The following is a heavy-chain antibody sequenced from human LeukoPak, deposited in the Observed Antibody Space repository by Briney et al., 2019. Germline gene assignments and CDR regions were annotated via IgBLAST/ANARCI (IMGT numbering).Heavy chain of an antibody. CDR1: GGSISSYY. CDR2: IYTSGST. CDR3: ARGVYIAAAQYGY. J-gene: IGHJ4*02. Sequence: ETLSLTCPVSGGSISSYYWSWIRPPAGKGLEWIGRIYTSGSTNYNPSLKSRVTMSVDTSKNQFSLKLSSVTAADTAVYYCARGVYIAAAQYGYWGQGTLVTVSS. V-gene: IGHV4-4*07. D-gene: IGHD6-13*01.